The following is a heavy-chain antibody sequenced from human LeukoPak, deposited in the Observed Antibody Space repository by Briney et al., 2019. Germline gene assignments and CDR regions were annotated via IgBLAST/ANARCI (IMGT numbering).Heavy chain of an antibody. Sequence: SETLSLTCTDSGGSISSYYWSWIRQPPGKGLQWIGYIYCSGSTNYNPSLKSRVTISVDTSKNQFSLRLSSVTAADTAVYYCARLAPGYGDSDTDYWGQGTLVTVSS. D-gene: IGHD4-17*01. CDR1: GGSISSYY. CDR2: IYCSGST. CDR3: ARLAPGYGDSDTDY. J-gene: IGHJ4*02. V-gene: IGHV4-59*08.